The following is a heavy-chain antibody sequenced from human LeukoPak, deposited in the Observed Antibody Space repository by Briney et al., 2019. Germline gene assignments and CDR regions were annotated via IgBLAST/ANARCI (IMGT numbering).Heavy chain of an antibody. CDR2: ITNSGSTI. J-gene: IGHJ6*02. V-gene: IGHV3-11*01. CDR1: GFTFSDYN. CDR3: ARSIGLTGGGVDV. Sequence: KPGGSLRLSCAASGFTFSDYNMNWVRQAPGKGLEWVSYITNSGSTIHYADSVKGRFTISRGNAKNSLYLQMNSLRAEDTAVYYCARSIGLTGGGVDVWGQGTTVTVSS. D-gene: IGHD3-9*01.